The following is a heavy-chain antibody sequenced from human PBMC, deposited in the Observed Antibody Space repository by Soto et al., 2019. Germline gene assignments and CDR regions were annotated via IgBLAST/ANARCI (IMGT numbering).Heavy chain of an antibody. CDR1: GVNFISYA. CDR2: ISGSSSYT. Sequence: GGSLRHSSTASGVNFISYAMSWVRQATGKGLEWVSYISGSSSYTNYADSVKGRFTISRDNAKNSLYLQMNSLRAEDTAVYYCARDPIDDYLDAFDIWGQGTMVTVSS. V-gene: IGHV3-21*05. J-gene: IGHJ3*02. CDR3: ARDPIDDYLDAFDI. D-gene: IGHD4-17*01.